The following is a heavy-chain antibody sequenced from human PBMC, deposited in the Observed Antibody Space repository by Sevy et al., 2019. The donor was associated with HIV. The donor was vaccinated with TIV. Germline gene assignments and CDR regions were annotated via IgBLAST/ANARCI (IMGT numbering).Heavy chain of an antibody. CDR2: MRSKPFAGTT. J-gene: IGHJ4*02. Sequence: GGSLRLSCTTSGFTLGDYAMNWVRQAPGKGLEWVGFMRSKPFAGTTEYAASVKGRVTISTEDSEASAHRQMNSLRTEDTGVYAGIRGRVLGYTAMVPDYWGQGTLVTVSS. CDR3: IRGRVLGYTAMVPDY. CDR1: GFTLGDYA. D-gene: IGHD5-18*01. V-gene: IGHV3-49*04.